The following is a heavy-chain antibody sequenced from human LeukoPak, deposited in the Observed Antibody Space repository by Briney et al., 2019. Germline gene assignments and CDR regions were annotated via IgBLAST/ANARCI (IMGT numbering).Heavy chain of an antibody. V-gene: IGHV4-34*01. D-gene: IGHD3-3*01. CDR1: GGSFSGYH. Sequence: PSETLSLTCGVHGGSFSGYHWSWIRLRPGKGLEWIGDINHSGSTYYNPSLKSRVTISVDRSKNQFSLKLSSVTAADTAVYYYARVEIFGVVIFDYWGQGTLVTVSS. J-gene: IGHJ4*02. CDR3: ARVEIFGVVIFDY. CDR2: INHSGST.